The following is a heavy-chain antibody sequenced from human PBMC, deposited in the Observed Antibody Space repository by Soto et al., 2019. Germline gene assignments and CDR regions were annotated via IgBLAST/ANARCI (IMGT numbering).Heavy chain of an antibody. CDR3: ATDNPRYGDYYYYGMDV. J-gene: IGHJ6*02. D-gene: IGHD4-17*01. Sequence: ASGKVSCKVSGYTLTELSIHWERQAPGKGLEWMGGFDPEDGETIYAQKFQGRVTMTEDTSTDTAYMELSSLRSEDTAVYYCATDNPRYGDYYYYGMDVWGQGTTVTVSS. CDR2: FDPEDGET. V-gene: IGHV1-24*01. CDR1: GYTLTELS.